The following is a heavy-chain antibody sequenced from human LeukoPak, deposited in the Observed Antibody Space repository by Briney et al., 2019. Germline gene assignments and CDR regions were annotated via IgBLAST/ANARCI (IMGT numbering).Heavy chain of an antibody. D-gene: IGHD3-22*01. J-gene: IGHJ3*02. Sequence: GVSLRLSCAASGFTFSSYSMNWVRQAPGKGLEWVSYISSSSSTIYYADSVKGRFTISRDNAKNSLYLQMNSLRAEDTAVYYCARGYYDSSGIDAFDIWGQGTMVTVSS. CDR1: GFTFSSYS. CDR2: ISSSSSTI. CDR3: ARGYYDSSGIDAFDI. V-gene: IGHV3-48*01.